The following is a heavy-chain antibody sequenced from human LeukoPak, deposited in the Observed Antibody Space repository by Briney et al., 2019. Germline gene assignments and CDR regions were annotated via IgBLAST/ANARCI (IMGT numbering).Heavy chain of an antibody. CDR2: ISYDGSNK. CDR3: ARDSPYSSSLYFDY. J-gene: IGHJ4*02. V-gene: IGHV3-30*03. CDR1: GFTFSSYG. Sequence: GGSLRLSCAASGFTFSSYGMHWVRQAPGKGLEWVAVISYDGSNKYYADSVKGRFTISRDNAKNSLYLQMNSLRAEDTAVYYCARDSPYSSSLYFDYWGQGTLVTVSS. D-gene: IGHD6-13*01.